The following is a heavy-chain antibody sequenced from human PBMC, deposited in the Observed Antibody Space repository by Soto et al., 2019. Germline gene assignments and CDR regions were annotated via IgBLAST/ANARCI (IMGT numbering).Heavy chain of an antibody. CDR3: ARAEDLGWFDP. V-gene: IGHV4-31*03. Sequence: TLSLTCTVSGGSISSGGYYWSCIRQHPGKGLEWIGYIYYSGSTYYNPSLKSRVTISVDTSKNQFSLKLSSVTAADTAVYSCARAEDLGWFDPWGQGTLVTVSS. CDR1: GGSISSGGYY. CDR2: IYYSGST. J-gene: IGHJ5*02.